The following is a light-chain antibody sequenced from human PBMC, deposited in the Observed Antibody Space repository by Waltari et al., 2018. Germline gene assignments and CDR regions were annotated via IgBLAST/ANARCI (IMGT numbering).Light chain of an antibody. CDR1: QSVSSGW. J-gene: IGKJ1*01. Sequence: EIVLTQFPGTLSLSPGERATLSCRASQSVSSGWLAWFQQKPGQAPRLLIYGAYRRARGIPDRFRGSGSGTDFTLTISRVDPEDFALYFCQQYGSSPRTFGQGTKVEI. V-gene: IGKV3-20*01. CDR3: QQYGSSPRT. CDR2: GAY.